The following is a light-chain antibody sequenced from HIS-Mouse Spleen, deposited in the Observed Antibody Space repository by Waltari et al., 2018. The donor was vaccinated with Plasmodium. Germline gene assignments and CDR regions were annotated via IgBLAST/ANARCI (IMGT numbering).Light chain of an antibody. V-gene: IGLV2-23*03. J-gene: IGLJ2*01. CDR1: ISDVGSYNL. CDR2: VGS. Sequence: QSALTQPASVSGSPGPSITIPCPGTISDVGSYNLVYWYQQHPGKAPKLMIYVGSKRPSGVSNRFSGSKAGNTASLTISGLQAEDEADYYCCSYAGSSTFVVFGGGTKLTVL. CDR3: CSYAGSSTFVV.